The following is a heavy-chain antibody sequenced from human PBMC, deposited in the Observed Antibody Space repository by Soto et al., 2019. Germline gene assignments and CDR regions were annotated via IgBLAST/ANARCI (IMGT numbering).Heavy chain of an antibody. Sequence: ASVKVSCKASGYTFTSYAMHWVRQAPRQRLEWMGWINAGNGNTKYSQKFQGRVTITRDTSASTAYMELSSLRSEDTAVYYCAGDTLGYCSSTSCYTEFDYWGQGTLVTVSS. CDR2: INAGNGNT. D-gene: IGHD2-2*02. CDR1: GYTFTSYA. CDR3: AGDTLGYCSSTSCYTEFDY. V-gene: IGHV1-3*01. J-gene: IGHJ4*02.